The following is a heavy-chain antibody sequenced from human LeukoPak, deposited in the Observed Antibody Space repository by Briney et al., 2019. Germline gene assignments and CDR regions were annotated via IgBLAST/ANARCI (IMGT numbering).Heavy chain of an antibody. J-gene: IGHJ4*02. CDR3: ARETGYYGSGSGIDY. V-gene: IGHV4-4*07. Sequence: KPSETLSLTCTVSGGSISSYYWSRIRQPAGKGLEWIGRIYTSGSTNYNPSLKSRVTMSVDTSKNQFSRKLSSVTAADTAVYYCARETGYYGSGSGIDYWGQGTLVTVSS. D-gene: IGHD3-10*01. CDR1: GGSISSYY. CDR2: IYTSGST.